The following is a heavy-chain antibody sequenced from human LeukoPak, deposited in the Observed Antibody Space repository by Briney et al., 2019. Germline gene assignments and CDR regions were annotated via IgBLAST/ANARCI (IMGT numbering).Heavy chain of an antibody. V-gene: IGHV7-4-1*02. D-gene: IGHD1-26*01. Sequence: GASVKVSCKASGYTFTSYAMNWVRQAPGQGLEWMGWINTNTGNPTYAQGFTGRFVFSLDTSVSTAYLQISSLRAEDTAVYYCARELGGSGTRAFDPWGQGTLVTVSS. CDR3: ARELGGSGTRAFDP. J-gene: IGHJ5*02. CDR2: INTNTGNP. CDR1: GYTFTSYA.